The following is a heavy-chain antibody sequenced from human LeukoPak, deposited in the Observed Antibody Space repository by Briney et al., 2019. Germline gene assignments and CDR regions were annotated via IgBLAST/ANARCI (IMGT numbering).Heavy chain of an antibody. J-gene: IGHJ4*02. CDR2: IKQDGSDK. V-gene: IGHV3-7*03. D-gene: IGHD3-22*01. CDR1: GFIFNNYW. Sequence: GGSLRLSCAASGFIFNNYWISWVRQAPGEGLEWVANIKQDGSDKYYVDSVKGRFTISRDNAKNSPYLQMNSLRAEDTAVYYCTRPYDSSGYYGGYWGQGTLVTVSS. CDR3: TRPYDSSGYYGGY.